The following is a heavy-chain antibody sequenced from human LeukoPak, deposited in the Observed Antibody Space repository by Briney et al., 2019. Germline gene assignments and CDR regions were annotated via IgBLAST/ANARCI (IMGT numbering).Heavy chain of an antibody. CDR3: AKVGSSGWYEGRLFDY. Sequence: GGSLRLSCAVAGFTFNNYGLSWVRQAPGKGLEWVSAISGSGGSTYYADSVQGRFTISRDNSKNTLYLQMNSLRAEDTAVYYCAKVGSSGWYEGRLFDYWGQGTLVTVSS. J-gene: IGHJ4*02. V-gene: IGHV3-23*01. D-gene: IGHD6-19*01. CDR2: ISGSGGST. CDR1: GFTFNNYG.